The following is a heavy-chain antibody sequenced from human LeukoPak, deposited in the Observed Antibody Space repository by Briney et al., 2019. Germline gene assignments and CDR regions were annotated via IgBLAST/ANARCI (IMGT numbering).Heavy chain of an antibody. Sequence: PGGSLRLSCAASGFTFSSYAMSWVRQAPGKGLEWVSAISGSGGSTYYADSVKGRFTISRDNSKNKLYLQMNSLRAEDTAVYYCAKDISVITTSCLYYWGQGTLVTVSS. CDR1: GFTFSSYA. V-gene: IGHV3-23*01. CDR2: ISGSGGST. D-gene: IGHD3-16*01. CDR3: AKDISVITTSCLYY. J-gene: IGHJ4*02.